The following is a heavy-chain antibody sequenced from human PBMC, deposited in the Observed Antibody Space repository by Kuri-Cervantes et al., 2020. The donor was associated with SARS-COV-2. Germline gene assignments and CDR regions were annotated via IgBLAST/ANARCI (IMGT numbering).Heavy chain of an antibody. J-gene: IGHJ4*02. Sequence: GESLKISCAASGFTFSSYWMHWVRQAPGKGLVWVSRINSDGSSTSYADSVKGRFTISRDNAKNTLYLQMNSLRAEDTAVYYCARDEYSGDIVAPDYWGQGTLVTVSS. CDR2: INSDGSST. CDR1: GFTFSSYW. V-gene: IGHV3-74*01. CDR3: ARDEYSGDIVAPDY. D-gene: IGHD2-15*01.